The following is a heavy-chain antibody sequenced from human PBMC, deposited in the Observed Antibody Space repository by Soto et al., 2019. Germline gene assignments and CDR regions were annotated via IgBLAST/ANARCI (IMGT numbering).Heavy chain of an antibody. V-gene: IGHV1-8*01. D-gene: IGHD3-10*01. CDR3: SRVDPGETSPFDH. Sequence: ASVKVSCKASGYTFTSNDINWVRQATGQGLEWMGWMNPNSGNTGYAQKFQGRVTMTRKTSISTAYMELSGLRSDDTAVYYCSRVDPGETSPFDHWGQGTLVTVSS. CDR2: MNPNSGNT. CDR1: GYTFTSND. J-gene: IGHJ4*02.